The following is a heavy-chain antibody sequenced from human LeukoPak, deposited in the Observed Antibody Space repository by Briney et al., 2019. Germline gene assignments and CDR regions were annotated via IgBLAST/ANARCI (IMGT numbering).Heavy chain of an antibody. CDR3: ARVSRYYYDSSRTQTSADAFDI. CDR2: ISASGETT. V-gene: IGHV3-23*01. J-gene: IGHJ3*02. D-gene: IGHD3-22*01. CDR1: GFTFNNHA. Sequence: GGSLRLSCAVSGFTFNNHAMSWVRQAPWKGLEWVSYISASGETTFHADSVKGRFTTSRDNSKKTQYLQMNSLRAEDTAVYYCARVSRYYYDSSRTQTSADAFDIWGQGTMVTVSS.